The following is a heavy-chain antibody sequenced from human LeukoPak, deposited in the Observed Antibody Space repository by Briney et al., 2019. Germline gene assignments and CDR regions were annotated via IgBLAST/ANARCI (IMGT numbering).Heavy chain of an antibody. J-gene: IGHJ3*01. CDR2: VYYSGTT. V-gene: IGHV4-39*01. D-gene: IGHD4-17*01. Sequence: SETLSLICTVSGGSISNSSYYWGWIRQSPGKGLEWIGTVYYSGTTYYNPSLKSRVTISVDTSKNQFSLKLNSVTAADTAVFYCARQKAVPRSSGAFDVWGQGTMVTVSS. CDR3: ARQKAVPRSSGAFDV. CDR1: GGSISNSSYY.